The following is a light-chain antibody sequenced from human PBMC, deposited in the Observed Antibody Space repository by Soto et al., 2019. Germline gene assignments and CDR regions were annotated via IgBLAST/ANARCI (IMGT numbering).Light chain of an antibody. V-gene: IGKV1-5*03. CDR3: QQYNSYLPLT. CDR1: QSISSW. Sequence: DLQKTHSPSTLSASVGDRVTITCRASQSISSWLAWYQQKPGKAPKLLIYKASSLESGVPSRFSGSGSGTEFTLTISSLQPDDFATYYCQQYNSYLPLTFGGGTKVDIK. CDR2: KAS. J-gene: IGKJ4*01.